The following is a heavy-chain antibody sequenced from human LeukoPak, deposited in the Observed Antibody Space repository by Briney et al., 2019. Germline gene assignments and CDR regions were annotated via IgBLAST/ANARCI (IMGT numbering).Heavy chain of an antibody. CDR2: IRYDGGDK. J-gene: IGHJ3*02. D-gene: IGHD6-13*01. Sequence: GGSLRLSCEASGFTFSSYGMHWVRQAPGKGLEWVAFIRYDGGDKFYAESVKGRFTISRDNAKNSLYLQMNSLRAEDTAVYYCAKVIVGSSWYSAFDIWGQGTMVTVSS. V-gene: IGHV3-30*02. CDR3: AKVIVGSSWYSAFDI. CDR1: GFTFSSYG.